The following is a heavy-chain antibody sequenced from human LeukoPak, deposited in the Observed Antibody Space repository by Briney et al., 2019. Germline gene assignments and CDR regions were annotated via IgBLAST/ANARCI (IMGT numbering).Heavy chain of an antibody. CDR1: GFTFSSYA. CDR3: AGSRVKTQVGATRIAFDP. D-gene: IGHD1-26*01. V-gene: IGHV3-30*04. CDR2: ISYDGSNK. J-gene: IGHJ5*02. Sequence: PGGSLRLSCAASGFTFSSYAMHWVRQAPGKGREGVAVISYDGSNKYYADSVKGRFTISRDNSKNTLYLQMNRLSAEHTSVYYCAGSRVKTQVGATRIAFDPWGQGTLVTVSS.